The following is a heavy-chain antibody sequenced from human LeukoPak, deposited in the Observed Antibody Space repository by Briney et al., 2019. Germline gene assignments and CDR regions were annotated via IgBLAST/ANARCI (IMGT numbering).Heavy chain of an antibody. CDR1: GASFSGYY. J-gene: IGHJ4*02. V-gene: IGHV4-34*01. CDR3: ARGRMRGYSYGYDY. CDR2: INHSGST. D-gene: IGHD5-18*01. Sequence: PSETLSLTCAVYGASFSGYYWSWIRQPPGKGLEWIGEINHSGSTNYNPSLKSRVTISVDTSKNQFSLKLSSVTAADTAVYYCARGRMRGYSYGYDYWGQGTLVTVSS.